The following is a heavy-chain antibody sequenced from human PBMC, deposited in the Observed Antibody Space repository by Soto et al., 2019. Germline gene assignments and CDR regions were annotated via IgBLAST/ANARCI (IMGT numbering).Heavy chain of an antibody. D-gene: IGHD1-26*01. Sequence: QVQLQESGPGLVKPSQTLSLTCTVSGGSVTRGGDYWIWIRQHPGKGLEWLGYIYYNGNTYYNPSLKSRGTMSVATSQNQFSLSLTSVSTADTAIYDCVKWAGLQHNHWGPANVVTVSS. CDR2: IYYNGNT. CDR3: VKWAGLQHNH. J-gene: IGHJ4*02. CDR1: GGSVTRGGDY. V-gene: IGHV4-31*03.